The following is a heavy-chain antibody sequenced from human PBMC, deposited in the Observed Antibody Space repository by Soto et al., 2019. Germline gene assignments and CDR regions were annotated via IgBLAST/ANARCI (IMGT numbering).Heavy chain of an antibody. Sequence: QVQLVQSGAEVKRPGSSVKVSCKASGDTFSFYSINWVRQAPGLGLEWMGRVNPIHSMSNYAQRFQGRVTITAEKSTSTAYMQLSGLRSEDTAMYYCATSYGSGYRAFDYWGQGALVTVSS. D-gene: IGHD3-10*01. CDR1: GDTFSFYS. V-gene: IGHV1-69*04. CDR3: ATSYGSGYRAFDY. CDR2: VNPIHSMS. J-gene: IGHJ4*02.